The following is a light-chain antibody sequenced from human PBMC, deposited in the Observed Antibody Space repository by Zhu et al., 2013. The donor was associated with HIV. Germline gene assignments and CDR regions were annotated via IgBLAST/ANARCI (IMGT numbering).Light chain of an antibody. J-gene: IGKJ4*01. CDR1: QSVSSDS. Sequence: EIVLTQSPGTLSLSPGERATLSCRASQSVSSDSLAWYQQKPGQAPKLLIYGASNRATAIPDRFSGSGSGTAFTLTISRLDPEDFAVYYCQQYDSSPLTFGGGTKVEIK. CDR3: QQYDSSPLT. CDR2: GAS. V-gene: IGKV3-20*01.